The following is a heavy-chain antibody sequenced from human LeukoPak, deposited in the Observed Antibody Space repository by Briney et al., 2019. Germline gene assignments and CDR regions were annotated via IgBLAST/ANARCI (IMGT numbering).Heavy chain of an antibody. CDR1: GFTFSDYY. V-gene: IGHV3-11*01. CDR3: ARDISYYDSSGSYFDY. CDR2: ISSSGSTI. Sequence: TGGSLRLSCATSGFTFSDYYMSWIRQAPGKGLEWVSYISSSGSTIYYADSVKGRFTISRDNAKNSLYLQMNSLRAEDTAVYYCARDISYYDSSGSYFDYWGQGTLVTVSS. D-gene: IGHD3-22*01. J-gene: IGHJ4*02.